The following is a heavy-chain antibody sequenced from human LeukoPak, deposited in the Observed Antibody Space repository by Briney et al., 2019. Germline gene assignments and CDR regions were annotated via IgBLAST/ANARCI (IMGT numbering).Heavy chain of an antibody. CDR2: MYTSGIT. Sequence: SETLSLTCTVSGGSISSGSYYWSWIRQPAGKGLEWIGRMYTSGITNYNPSLGSRVTISLDTSENQFSLKLSSVTAADTAVYYCARGAALYYFDWWGQGTLVTVSS. CDR1: GGSISSGSYY. V-gene: IGHV4-61*02. J-gene: IGHJ4*02. CDR3: ARGAALYYFDW. D-gene: IGHD6-6*01.